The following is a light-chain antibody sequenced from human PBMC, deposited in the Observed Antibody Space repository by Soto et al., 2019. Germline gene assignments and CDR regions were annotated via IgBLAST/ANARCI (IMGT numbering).Light chain of an antibody. CDR2: GAS. V-gene: IGKV3-20*01. CDR3: QQYGSSPLT. Sequence: EIVITQSPGTLSLSPGERATLSCRASQSVSSSFLAWYQQKPGQTPRLLIYGASSRATGIPDRFSGSGSGKDFTLTISRLEPEDVAVYYCQQYGSSPLTFGGGTKVQIK. J-gene: IGKJ4*01. CDR1: QSVSSSF.